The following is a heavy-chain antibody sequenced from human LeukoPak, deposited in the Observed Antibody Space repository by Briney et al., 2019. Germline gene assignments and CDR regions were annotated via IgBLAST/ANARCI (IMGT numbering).Heavy chain of an antibody. Sequence: SETLSLTCTVSGGSISSYYWSWIRRPPGKGLEWIGYIYYSGSTNYNPSLKSRVTISVDTSKNQFSLKLSSVTAADTAVYYSAREDYYYYYMDVWGKGTTVTVSS. J-gene: IGHJ6*03. V-gene: IGHV4-59*01. CDR2: IYYSGST. CDR3: AREDYYYYYMDV. CDR1: GGSISSYY.